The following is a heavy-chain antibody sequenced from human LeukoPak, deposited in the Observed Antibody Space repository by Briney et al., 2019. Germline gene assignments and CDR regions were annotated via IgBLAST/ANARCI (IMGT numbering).Heavy chain of an antibody. CDR3: ARSTYSSSWYWFDP. CDR2: IYYTGST. D-gene: IGHD6-19*01. J-gene: IGHJ5*02. V-gene: IGHV4-59*01. Sequence: SETLSLTCTVSGGSISTYYWTWIRQSPGKGLEWIGYIYYTGSTDYNPSLKSRVTISLDTSKNEFSLDLSSVTAADTAVYYCARSTYSSSWYWFDPWGQGTLVTVSS. CDR1: GGSISTYY.